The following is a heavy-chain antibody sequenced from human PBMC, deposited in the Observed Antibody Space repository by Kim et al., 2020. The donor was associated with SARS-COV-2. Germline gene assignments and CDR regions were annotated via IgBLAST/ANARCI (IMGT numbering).Heavy chain of an antibody. CDR3: ARLLRLRVTNYYYYYGMDV. J-gene: IGHJ6*02. V-gene: IGHV5-10-1*01. CDR1: GYSFTSYW. CDR2: IDPSDSYT. Sequence: GESLKISCKGSGYSFTSYWISWVRQMPGKGLEWMGRIDPSDSYTNYSPSFQGHVTISADKSISTAYLQWSSLKASDTAMYYCARLLRLRVTNYYYYYGMDVWGQRTTVTVSS. D-gene: IGHD4-17*01.